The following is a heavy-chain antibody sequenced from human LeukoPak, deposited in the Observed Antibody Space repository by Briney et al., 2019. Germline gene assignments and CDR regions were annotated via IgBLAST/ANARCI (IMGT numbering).Heavy chain of an antibody. CDR3: TKDVGKWESLHFFDY. CDR2: ISYDGSNK. V-gene: IGHV3-30-3*01. Sequence: GGSLRLSCAASGFTFSSYAMHWVRQAPGKGLEWVAVISYDGSNKYYADSVKGRFTISRDDSRNTLYLQMNSLRGDDTAVYYCTKDVGKWESLHFFDYWGQGTLVTVSS. CDR1: GFTFSSYA. D-gene: IGHD1-26*01. J-gene: IGHJ4*02.